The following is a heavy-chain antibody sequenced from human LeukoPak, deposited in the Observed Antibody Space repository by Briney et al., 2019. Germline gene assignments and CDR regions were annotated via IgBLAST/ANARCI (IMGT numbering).Heavy chain of an antibody. V-gene: IGHV4-34*01. CDR2: INHSGST. CDR1: GFTFSNAW. CDR3: ASDI. Sequence: GSLRLSCAASGFTFSNAWMSWIRQPPGKGLEWIGEINHSGSTNYNPSLKSRVTISVDTSKNQFSLKLSSVTAADTAVYYCASDIWGLGTMVTVSS. J-gene: IGHJ3*02.